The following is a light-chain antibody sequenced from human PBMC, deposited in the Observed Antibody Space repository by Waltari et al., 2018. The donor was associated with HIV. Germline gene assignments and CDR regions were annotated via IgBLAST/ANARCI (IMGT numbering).Light chain of an antibody. CDR1: TSDISAFNF. V-gene: IGLV2-14*01. J-gene: IGLJ3*02. Sequence: HSALTQPASVSGSPGQSFTISCTGPTSDISAFNFVSWYQQSPGRAPQLIIFEVYSRPSGISDRFSGSNSGVTASLTISALRAEDEADYFCSSYSARGFVVFGGGTKVTVL. CDR3: SSYSARGFVV. CDR2: EVY.